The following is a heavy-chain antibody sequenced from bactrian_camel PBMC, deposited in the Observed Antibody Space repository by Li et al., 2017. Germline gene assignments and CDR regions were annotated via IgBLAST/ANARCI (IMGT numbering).Heavy chain of an antibody. Sequence: QVQLVESGGGSVQAGGSLRLSCATSGYSDSGYCMGWFRQAPGKPREGVTAIADDGTTTYADSVKGRFTISQDNAKSTVYLQMNSLKSEDTAVYYCVAESEWQPLVDGCSPSHFGVWGQGTQVTVS. CDR3: VAESEWQPLVDGCSPSHFGV. CDR1: GYSDSGYC. CDR2: IADDGTT. J-gene: IGHJ6*01. D-gene: IGHD2*01. V-gene: IGHV3S53*01.